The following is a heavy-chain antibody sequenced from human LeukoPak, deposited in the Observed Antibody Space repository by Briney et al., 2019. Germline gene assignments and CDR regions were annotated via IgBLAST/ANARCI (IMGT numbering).Heavy chain of an antibody. CDR3: AKREPEAIQLWLRDNWFDP. CDR2: ISGSGGST. J-gene: IGHJ5*02. CDR1: GFTFSSYA. D-gene: IGHD5-18*01. Sequence: GGSLRLSCAASGFTFSSYARSWVRQAPGKGLEWVSAISGSGGSTYYADSVKGRFTISRDNSKNTLYLQMNSLRAEDTAVCYCAKREPEAIQLWLRDNWFDPWGQGTLVTVSS. V-gene: IGHV3-23*01.